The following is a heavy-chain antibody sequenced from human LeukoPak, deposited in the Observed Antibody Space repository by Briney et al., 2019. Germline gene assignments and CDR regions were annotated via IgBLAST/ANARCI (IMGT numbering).Heavy chain of an antibody. CDR3: AKALTGIAAVAAY. D-gene: IGHD6-13*01. V-gene: IGHV3-30*18. J-gene: IGHJ4*02. CDR2: ISYDGSNK. CDR1: GFTFSSYG. Sequence: GGSLRLSCAASGFTFSSYGMHWVRQAPGKGLEWVAVISYDGSNKYYADSVKGRFTISRDNSKNTLYLQMNSLRAEDTAVYYCAKALTGIAAVAAYWGQGTLVTVSS.